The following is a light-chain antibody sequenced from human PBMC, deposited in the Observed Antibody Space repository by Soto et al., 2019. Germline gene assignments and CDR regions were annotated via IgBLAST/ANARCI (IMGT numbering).Light chain of an antibody. V-gene: IGKV4-1*01. Sequence: DIVMTQSPDSLAVSLGERAAVNCKSSQRLLYSSNTNNYLAWYQQKAGQPPRLLIYWASARETGVSDRFSGSGSGTDFTLTISSVQAEDVAVYYCQQYYATPITFGQGTRLEIK. CDR3: QQYYATPIT. CDR1: QRLLYSSNTNNY. J-gene: IGKJ5*01. CDR2: WAS.